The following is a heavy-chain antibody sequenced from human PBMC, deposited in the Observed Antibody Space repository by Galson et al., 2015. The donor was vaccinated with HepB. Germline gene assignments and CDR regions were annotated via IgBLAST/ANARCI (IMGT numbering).Heavy chain of an antibody. CDR1: GFTFSSYG. J-gene: IGHJ6*02. CDR2: ISYDGSNK. D-gene: IGHD6-6*01. Sequence: SLRLSCAASGFTFSSYGMHWVRQAPGKGLEWVAVISYDGSNKYYADSVKGRFTISRDNSKNTLYLQMNSLRAEDTAVYYCAKDGEQLYGGGMDVWGQGTTVTVSS. V-gene: IGHV3-30*18. CDR3: AKDGEQLYGGGMDV.